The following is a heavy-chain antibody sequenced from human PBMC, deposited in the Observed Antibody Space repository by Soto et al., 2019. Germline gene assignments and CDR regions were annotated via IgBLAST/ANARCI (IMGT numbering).Heavy chain of an antibody. J-gene: IGHJ3*02. Sequence: QVQLQESGPGLVKPSETLSLTCTVSGGSVSSGSYYWSWIRQPPGKGLEWIGYIYYSGSTNYNPSLKSRVTISVDTSKNQFSLKLSSVTAADTAVYYCERDPPWKDGAYAFDIWGQGTMVTVSS. CDR1: GGSVSSGSYY. D-gene: IGHD1-1*01. V-gene: IGHV4-61*01. CDR2: IYYSGST. CDR3: ERDPPWKDGAYAFDI.